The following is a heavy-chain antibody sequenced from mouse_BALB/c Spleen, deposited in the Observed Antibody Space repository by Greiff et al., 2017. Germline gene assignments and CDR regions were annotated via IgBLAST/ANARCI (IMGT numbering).Heavy chain of an antibody. CDR2: INPNNGGT. CDR1: GYTFTDYN. D-gene: IGHD1-1*01. Sequence: VQLQQSGPELVKPGASVKIPCKASGYTFTDYNMDWVKQSHGKSLEWIGDINPNNGGTIYNQKFKGKATLTVDKSSSTAYMELRSLTSEDTAVYYCARGGITTVVGAMDYWGQGTSVTVSS. V-gene: IGHV1-18*01. J-gene: IGHJ4*01. CDR3: ARGGITTVVGAMDY.